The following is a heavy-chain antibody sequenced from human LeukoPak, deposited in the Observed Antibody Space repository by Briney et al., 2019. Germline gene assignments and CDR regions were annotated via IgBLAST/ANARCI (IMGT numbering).Heavy chain of an antibody. D-gene: IGHD6-13*01. Sequence: GGSLRLSCAASGINVSSNYMTWIRQAPGKGLEWVSLIYGGDAAYYAESVRGRFMISRDNLKNTLFLQMNSLRVEDTAVYYCVTSTAQQSIPYDYWGQGTHVTVSS. CDR2: IYGGDAA. V-gene: IGHV3-66*02. J-gene: IGHJ4*02. CDR1: GINVSSNY. CDR3: VTSTAQQSIPYDY.